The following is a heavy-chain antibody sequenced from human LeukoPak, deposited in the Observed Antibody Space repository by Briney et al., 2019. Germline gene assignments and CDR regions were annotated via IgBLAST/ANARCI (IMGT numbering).Heavy chain of an antibody. D-gene: IGHD2-2*01. J-gene: IGHJ4*02. V-gene: IGHV3-23*01. CDR3: AKDGIYCSSTSCYGNFDY. CDR2: ISGSGGST. CDR1: GFTFSSYA. Sequence: AGGSLRLSCAASGFTFSSYAMSWVRQAPGKGLEWVSAISGSGGSTYYADSVKGQFTISRDNSKNTLYLQMNSLRAEDTAVYYCAKDGIYCSSTSCYGNFDYWGQGTLVTVSS.